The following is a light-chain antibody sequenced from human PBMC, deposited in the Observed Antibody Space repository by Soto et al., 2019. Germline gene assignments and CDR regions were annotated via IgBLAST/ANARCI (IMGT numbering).Light chain of an antibody. V-gene: IGKV4-1*01. CDR2: WAS. CDR1: QSVLYSSNNKNY. CDR3: QQYYTTPYT. Sequence: DIVMTQSPDSLAVPLGERATINCKSSQSVLYSSNNKNYLAWYQQKPGQPPKLLIYWASTRESGVPDRFSGSGSGTDFTLTISSLQAEDVAVYYCQQYYTTPYTFGQGTKLEFK. J-gene: IGKJ2*01.